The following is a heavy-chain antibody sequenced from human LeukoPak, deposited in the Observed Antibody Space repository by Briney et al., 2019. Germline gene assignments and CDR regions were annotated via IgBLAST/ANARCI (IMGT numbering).Heavy chain of an antibody. CDR2: IIPIFGTA. Sequence: GASVKVSCKASGYTFTSYGISWVRQAPGQGLEWMGGIIPIFGTANYAQKFQGRVTITADESTSTAYMELSSLRSEDTAVYYCARAGGIAAAGTFDYWGQGTLVTVSS. J-gene: IGHJ4*02. CDR3: ARAGGIAAAGTFDY. V-gene: IGHV1-69*13. CDR1: GYTFTSYG. D-gene: IGHD6-13*01.